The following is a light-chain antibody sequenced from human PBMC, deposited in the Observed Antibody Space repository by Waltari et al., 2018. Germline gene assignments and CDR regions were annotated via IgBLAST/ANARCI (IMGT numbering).Light chain of an antibody. Sequence: DIQMTQSPSSVSAAIGDRVTITCRASQDIRPSLPWYQQKPGKAPKLLIFVASSLQSGVPARFSGSGSGTDFTLTINSLQPEDFASYYCQQANSFPLTFGQGTRLEIK. V-gene: IGKV1-12*01. CDR3: QQANSFPLT. CDR2: VAS. CDR1: QDIRPS. J-gene: IGKJ5*01.